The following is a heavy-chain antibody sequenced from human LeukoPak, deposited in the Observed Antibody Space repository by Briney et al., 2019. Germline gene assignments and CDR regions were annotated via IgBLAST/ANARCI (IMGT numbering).Heavy chain of an antibody. CDR1: GGSFSGYY. Sequence: PSETLSLTCAVYGGSFSGYYWSWIRQPPGKGLEWIGEINHSGSTNYNPSLKSRVTISVDTSKNQFSLKLSSVTAADTAVYYCARGRRDYHAFDIWGQGTMVTVSS. CDR3: ARGRRDYHAFDI. CDR2: INHSGST. V-gene: IGHV4-34*01. D-gene: IGHD3-10*01. J-gene: IGHJ3*02.